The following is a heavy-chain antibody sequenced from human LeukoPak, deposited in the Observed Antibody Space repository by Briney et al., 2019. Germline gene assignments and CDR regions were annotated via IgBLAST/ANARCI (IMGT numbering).Heavy chain of an antibody. CDR3: ARDRTKRTYYYDSSGGDNWFDP. J-gene: IGHJ5*02. Sequence: SETLSLTCTVSGGSISSKYWSWIRQPPGKGLEWIGYIYHSGSTNYNPSLKSRVTMSVDTSKNQFSLKLSSVTAADTAVYYCARDRTKRTYYYDSSGGDNWFDPWGQGTLVTVSS. V-gene: IGHV4-59*12. D-gene: IGHD3-22*01. CDR2: IYHSGST. CDR1: GGSISSKY.